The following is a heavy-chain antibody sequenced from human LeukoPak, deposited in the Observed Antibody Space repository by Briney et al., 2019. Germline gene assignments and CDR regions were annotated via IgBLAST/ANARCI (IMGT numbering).Heavy chain of an antibody. Sequence: GGSLRLSCAASGFTFSSYSMNWVRQAPGKGLEWVSYISSSSSTIYYADSVKGRFTISRDNAKNSLYLQMNSLRDEDTAVYYCARVIRSTMVRGPRPYYYYGMDVWGQGTTVTVSS. CDR2: ISSSSSTI. D-gene: IGHD3-10*01. J-gene: IGHJ6*02. CDR1: GFTFSSYS. V-gene: IGHV3-48*02. CDR3: ARVIRSTMVRGPRPYYYYGMDV.